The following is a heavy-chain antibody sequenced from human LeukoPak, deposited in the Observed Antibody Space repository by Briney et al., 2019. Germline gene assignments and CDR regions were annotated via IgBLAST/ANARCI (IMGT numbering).Heavy chain of an antibody. D-gene: IGHD4-11*01. CDR1: GYTFTDCG. J-gene: IGHJ4*02. CDR3: ARGDYSGGFDY. Sequence: GASVKVSCKASGYTFTDCGVSWVRQTPGQGLQWMGWINIYNGNTNYAQNFQGRVTMTTDTSTSTAYMELRSLSLDDTAVYYCARGDYSGGFDYWGQGTLVTVSS. V-gene: IGHV1-18*01. CDR2: INIYNGNT.